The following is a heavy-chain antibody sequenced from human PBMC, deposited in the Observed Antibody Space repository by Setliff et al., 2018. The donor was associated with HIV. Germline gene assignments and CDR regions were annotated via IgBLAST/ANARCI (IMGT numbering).Heavy chain of an antibody. J-gene: IGHJ4*02. CDR1: GFTLSGYW. CDR3: ARGKIVVVPVAMRPFDY. D-gene: IGHD2-2*01. Sequence: GSLRLSCAASGFTLSGYWLSWVRQAPGKGLEWVASIKQDGSEKYYVDSLKGRFAISRDNAKNSLYLQMNSLRAEDTAVYYCARGKIVVVPVAMRPFDYWGQGTLVTVSS. CDR2: IKQDGSEK. V-gene: IGHV3-7*01.